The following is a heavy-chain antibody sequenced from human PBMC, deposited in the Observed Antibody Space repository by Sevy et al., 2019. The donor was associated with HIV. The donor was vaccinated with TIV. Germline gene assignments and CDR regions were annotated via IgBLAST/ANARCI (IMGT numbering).Heavy chain of an antibody. J-gene: IGHJ4*02. Sequence: GGSLRLSCVASGFTFSSYNMNWVRQAPGKGLEWVSSISSSSSYVYHADSVKGRFTISRDNAKNSLYLQMNSLRAEDTAVYYCPKWDADRRWFFDYWGQGTLVTVSS. CDR2: ISSSSSYV. CDR3: PKWDADRRWFFDY. V-gene: IGHV3-21*06. CDR1: GFTFSSYN. D-gene: IGHD1-26*01.